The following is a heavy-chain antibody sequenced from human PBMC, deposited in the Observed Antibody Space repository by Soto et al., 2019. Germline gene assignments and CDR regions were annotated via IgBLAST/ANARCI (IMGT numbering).Heavy chain of an antibody. D-gene: IGHD2-2*01. J-gene: IGHJ5*02. CDR2: IKQDESEI. V-gene: IGHV3-7*03. CDR1: GFTFSTYW. CDR3: AKGYCSSTSCYRNWFDP. Sequence: GGSLRLSCAASGFTFSTYWMSWVRQAPGKGLEWVAKIKQDESEIYYVDSVKGRFTISRDNAKNSLYLQMNSLRAEDTAVYYCAKGYCSSTSCYRNWFDPWGQGTLVTVSS.